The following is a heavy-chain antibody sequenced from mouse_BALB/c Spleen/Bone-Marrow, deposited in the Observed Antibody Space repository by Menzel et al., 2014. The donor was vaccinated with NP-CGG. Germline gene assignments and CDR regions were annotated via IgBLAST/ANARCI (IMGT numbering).Heavy chain of an antibody. CDR3: TGRYGWFAY. D-gene: IGHD2-14*01. CDR2: IDPANGNT. V-gene: IGHV14-3*02. Sequence: EVMLVESGAELVKPGASAKLSCTASGFNIKDTYMHWVKQRPEQGLEWIGRIDPANGNTKYDPRFQGKATITADASSNTAYLQLSSLTSEDTAVYYCTGRYGWFAYWGQGTLVTVSA. J-gene: IGHJ3*01. CDR1: GFNIKDTY.